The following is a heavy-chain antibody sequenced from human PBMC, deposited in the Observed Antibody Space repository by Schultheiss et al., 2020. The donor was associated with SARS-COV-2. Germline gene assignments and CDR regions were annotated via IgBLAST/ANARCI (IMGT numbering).Heavy chain of an antibody. V-gene: IGHV3-33*01. J-gene: IGHJ6*02. CDR3: AAHTISTSHYGMDV. Sequence: GGSLRLSCAASGFTFSSYGMHWVRQAPGKGLEWVAVIWYDGSHKYYADSVKGRFTISRDNSKNTLYLQMNSLRAEDTAVYNCAAHTISTSHYGMDVWGQGTTVTVSS. D-gene: IGHD2-2*01. CDR1: GFTFSSYG. CDR2: IWYDGSHK.